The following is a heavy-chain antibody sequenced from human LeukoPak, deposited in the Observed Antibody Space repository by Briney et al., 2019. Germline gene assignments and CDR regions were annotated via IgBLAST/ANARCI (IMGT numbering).Heavy chain of an antibody. CDR1: GFISNNYA. CDR2: FSGSGSNT. V-gene: IGHV3-23*01. D-gene: IGHD4-17*01. Sequence: GGSLRLSCAASGFISNNYAMTWVRQAPGKGLEWVSLFSGSGSNTYYADSVKGRFTISRDNSKNTLYLQMNSLRAEDTALYYCAKGRSDYGGALHSWGQGTLATVS. J-gene: IGHJ4*02. CDR3: AKGRSDYGGALHS.